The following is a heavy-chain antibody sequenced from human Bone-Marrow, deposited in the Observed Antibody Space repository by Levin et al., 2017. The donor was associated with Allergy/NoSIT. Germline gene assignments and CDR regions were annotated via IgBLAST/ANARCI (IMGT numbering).Heavy chain of an antibody. CDR3: AKALKRGGYSNGFYYGMDV. V-gene: IGHV3-30*18. J-gene: IGHJ6*02. CDR2: ISYDGNVR. D-gene: IGHD5-18*01. CDR1: GFSFSDYG. Sequence: AGGSLRLSCAPSGFSFSDYGIHWVRQAPGKGLEWVAVISYDGNVRYYADSAKGRFTVSRDNVKNTVYLQMNSLRAEDTAMYYCAKALKRGGYSNGFYYGMDVWGQGTTVTVSS.